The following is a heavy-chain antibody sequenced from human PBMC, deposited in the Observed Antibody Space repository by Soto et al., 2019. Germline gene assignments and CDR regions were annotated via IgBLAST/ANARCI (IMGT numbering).Heavy chain of an antibody. V-gene: IGHV3-23*01. Sequence: GGSLRLSCAASGFSFRSYSMNWVRQAPGKGLEWVSAISPGAAATYYPDSVKGRFTISRDNSKNTLSLQMNNLRAEDTAVYYCAKKGAQSFDYWGQGTLVTVSS. CDR1: GFSFRSYS. D-gene: IGHD1-26*01. CDR2: ISPGAAAT. J-gene: IGHJ4*02. CDR3: AKKGAQSFDY.